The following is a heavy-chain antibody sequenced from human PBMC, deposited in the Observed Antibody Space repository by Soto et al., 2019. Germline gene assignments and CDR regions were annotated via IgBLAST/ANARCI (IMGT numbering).Heavy chain of an antibody. CDR2: IYHSGST. CDR3: AREQSSGWYDVRSNWFDP. D-gene: IGHD6-19*01. CDR1: SGSISSSNW. J-gene: IGHJ5*02. Sequence: SETLSLTCAVSSGSISSSNWWSWVRQPPGKGLEWIGEIYHSGSTNYNPSLKSRVTISVDKSKNQFSLKLSSVTAADTAVYYCAREQSSGWYDVRSNWFDPWGQGTLVTVSS. V-gene: IGHV4-4*02.